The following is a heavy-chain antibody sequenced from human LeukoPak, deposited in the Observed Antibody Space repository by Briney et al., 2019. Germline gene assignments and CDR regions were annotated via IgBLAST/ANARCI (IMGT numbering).Heavy chain of an antibody. CDR3: ARDQSPRWVTGDHDALDI. Sequence: SETLSLTCTVSGYSISRDYSCGWIRPPPGKGLEGSGIIVHNGNTYYTQSLKSRVTISVDRSKNQFSLQLSSVTAADTAVYYCARDQSPRWVTGDHDALDIWGEGTMLTVSS. D-gene: IGHD1-14*01. V-gene: IGHV4-38-2*02. CDR1: GYSISRDYS. CDR2: IVHNGNT. J-gene: IGHJ3*02.